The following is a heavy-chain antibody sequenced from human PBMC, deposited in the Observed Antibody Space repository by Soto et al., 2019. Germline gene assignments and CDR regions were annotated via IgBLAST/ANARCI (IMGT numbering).Heavy chain of an antibody. D-gene: IGHD1-7*01. V-gene: IGHV3-33*01. Sequence: PGGSLRLSCAASGFTFSSYGMHWVRQAPGKGLEWVAVIWYDGSNKYYADSVKGRFTISRDNSKNTLYLQMNSLRAEDTAVYYCARISPPTGTTPSDHDYWGQGTLVTVSS. J-gene: IGHJ4*02. CDR2: IWYDGSNK. CDR1: GFTFSSYG. CDR3: ARISPPTGTTPSDHDY.